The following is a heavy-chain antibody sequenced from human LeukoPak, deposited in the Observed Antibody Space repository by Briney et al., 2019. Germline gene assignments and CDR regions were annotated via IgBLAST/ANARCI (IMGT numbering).Heavy chain of an antibody. D-gene: IGHD3-22*01. V-gene: IGHV3-43*02. CDR2: ISGDGGST. J-gene: IGHJ1*01. CDR1: GFTFDDYA. Sequence: PGGSLRLSCAASGFTFDDYAMHWVRQAPRKGLEWVSLISGDGGSTYYADSVKGRFTISRDNSKNSLYLQMNSLRTDDTALYYCAKDGYYDSSGYFPSDRYLQQWGQGTLVTVSS. CDR3: AKDGYYDSSGYFPSDRYLQQ.